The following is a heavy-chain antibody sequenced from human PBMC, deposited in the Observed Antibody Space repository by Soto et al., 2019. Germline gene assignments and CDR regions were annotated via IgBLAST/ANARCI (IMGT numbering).Heavy chain of an antibody. CDR3: ARDGYGDSVSPYFDY. J-gene: IGHJ4*02. CDR2: IKQDGSEK. Sequence: GGSLRLSCAASGFTFSSYWMSWVRQAPGKGLEWVANIKQDGSEKYYVDSVKGRFTISRDNAKNSLYLQMNSLRAEDTAVYYCARDGYGDSVSPYFDYWGQGTLVTVSS. D-gene: IGHD4-17*01. CDR1: GFTFSSYW. V-gene: IGHV3-7*01.